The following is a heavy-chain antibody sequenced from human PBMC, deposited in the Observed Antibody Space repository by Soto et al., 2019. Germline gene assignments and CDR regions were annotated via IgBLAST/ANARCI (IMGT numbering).Heavy chain of an antibody. Sequence: SETLSLTCTVSGGSISSGGYYWSWIRQDPGKGLEWIGYIYYSGSTYYNPPLTSPLPISVDTSKPQFSLKLSSVTAADTAVYYCARGLLTPVTTFGFPMSDPWRQGTLVTVSS. CDR1: GGSISSGGYY. CDR3: ARGLLTPVTTFGFPMSDP. CDR2: IYYSGST. D-gene: IGHD4-17*01. J-gene: IGHJ5*02. V-gene: IGHV4-31*01.